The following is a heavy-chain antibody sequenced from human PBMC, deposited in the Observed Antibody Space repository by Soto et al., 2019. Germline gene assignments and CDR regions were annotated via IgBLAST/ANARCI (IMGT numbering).Heavy chain of an antibody. J-gene: IGHJ3*02. V-gene: IGHV1-46*03. CDR2: IFLSVVST. CDR1: GYTFTSYY. CDR3: VRVLGGPYCGGDCYYDAFDI. D-gene: IGHD2-21*01. Sequence: GASVKVSCKASGYTFTSYYMHWVRQAPGQGLECLGIIFLSVVSTSYAQKFQGRVTMTRDTPTSTFYMELSSLSFEDTAVFYFVRVLGGPYCGGDCYYDAFDIWGQGTMVTVSS.